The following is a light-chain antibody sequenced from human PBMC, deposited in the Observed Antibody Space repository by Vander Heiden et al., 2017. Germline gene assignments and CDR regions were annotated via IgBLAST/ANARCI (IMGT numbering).Light chain of an antibody. CDR1: QSVSSY. CDR2: DAS. V-gene: IGKV3-11*02. Sequence: EIVLPQSPATLCVSHGERATLSCRASQSVSSYLAGYQQKPGQAPRLLIYDASNRATGVPARFSGSGSERDFTLTISSLEPEDFAIYYCQQRSNWPAAFGGGTMVEIK. CDR3: QQRSNWPAA. J-gene: IGKJ4*01.